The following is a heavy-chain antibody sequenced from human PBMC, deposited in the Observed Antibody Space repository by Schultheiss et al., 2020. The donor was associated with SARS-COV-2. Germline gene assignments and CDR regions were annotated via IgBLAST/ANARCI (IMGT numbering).Heavy chain of an antibody. CDR1: GFTFSNAW. CDR3: AKDLGGYCSGGSCYPYYYYYYGMDV. V-gene: IGHV3-23*01. CDR2: ISGSGGST. D-gene: IGHD2-15*01. Sequence: GESLKISCAASGFTFSNAWMSWVRHAPGKGLEWVSAISGSGGSTYYADSVKGRFTISRDNSKNTLYLQMNSLRAEDTAVYYCAKDLGGYCSGGSCYPYYYYYYGMDVWGQGTTVTVSS. J-gene: IGHJ6*02.